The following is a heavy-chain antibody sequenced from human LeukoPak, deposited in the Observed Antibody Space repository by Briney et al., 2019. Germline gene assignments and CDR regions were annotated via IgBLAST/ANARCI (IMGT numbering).Heavy chain of an antibody. J-gene: IGHJ5*02. V-gene: IGHV3-53*01. CDR1: GFTVSSNY. CDR2: IYSGGFT. Sequence: GGSLRLSCAASGFTVSSNYMSWVRQAPGKGLEWVSVIYSGGFTYYADSVKGRFTISRDNSKNTLYLQMNNLRAEDTAVYYCARAPYYYDSSGYPEGSWGQGTLVTASS. D-gene: IGHD3-22*01. CDR3: ARAPYYYDSSGYPEGS.